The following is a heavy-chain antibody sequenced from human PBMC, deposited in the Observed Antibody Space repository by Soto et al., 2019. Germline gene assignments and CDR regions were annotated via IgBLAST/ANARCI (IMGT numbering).Heavy chain of an antibody. J-gene: IGHJ5*02. CDR3: VRQGPVGGCDL. CDR1: GFTFCDYA. Sequence: VQLVESGGGLVQPGRSLRLSCAVSGFTFCDYAMHWVRQAPGKGLEWVAVIFHDGSHKYYTDSLKGLFSISRDNSKNTRTMQLDSLRQYDTAVYYCVRQGPVGGCDLWGQGTLVTVSS. CDR2: IFHDGSHK. D-gene: IGHD1-26*01. V-gene: IGHV3-30*03.